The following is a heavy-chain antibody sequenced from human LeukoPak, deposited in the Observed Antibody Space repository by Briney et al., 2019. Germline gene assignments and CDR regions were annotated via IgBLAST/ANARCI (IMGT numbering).Heavy chain of an antibody. V-gene: IGHV3-48*01. CDR1: GFTFSSYS. J-gene: IGHJ6*03. D-gene: IGHD2-21*01. CDR2: ITYNSGTI. Sequence: PGGSLRLSCAASGFTFSSYSMNWVRQAPGKGLEWVSYITYNSGTIYYTDSVKGRFTISRDNAKNSLYLQINSLRAEDTAVYYCAKDESVILTNMDVWGKGTTVTISS. CDR3: AKDESVILTNMDV.